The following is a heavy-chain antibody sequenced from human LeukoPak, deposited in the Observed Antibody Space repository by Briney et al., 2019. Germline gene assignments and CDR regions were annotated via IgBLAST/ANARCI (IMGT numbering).Heavy chain of an antibody. CDR2: INAGNGNT. CDR1: GYTFTSYA. V-gene: IGHV1-3*01. Sequence: GASVKVSCKASGYTFTSYAMHWVRQAPGQRLEWMGWINAGNGNTKYSQKFQGRVTITRDTSASTAYMELSSLRSEDTAVYYCATVRVFGVVIPLRYFDYWGQGTLVTVSS. D-gene: IGHD3-3*01. CDR3: ATVRVFGVVIPLRYFDY. J-gene: IGHJ4*02.